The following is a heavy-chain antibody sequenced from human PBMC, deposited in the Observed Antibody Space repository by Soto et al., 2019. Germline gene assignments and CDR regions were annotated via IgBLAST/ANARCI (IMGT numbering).Heavy chain of an antibody. Sequence: QVQLQESGPGLVKPSGTLSLTCAVSGGSISSSNWRSWVRQPPGKGLEWIGEIYHSGSTNYNPSLKGRVTISVDKSKNQFSLKLSSVTAADTAVYYCARGVTMVRGAALFDYWGQGTLVTVSS. CDR3: ARGVTMVRGAALFDY. J-gene: IGHJ4*02. CDR2: IYHSGST. D-gene: IGHD3-10*01. CDR1: GGSISSSNW. V-gene: IGHV4-4*02.